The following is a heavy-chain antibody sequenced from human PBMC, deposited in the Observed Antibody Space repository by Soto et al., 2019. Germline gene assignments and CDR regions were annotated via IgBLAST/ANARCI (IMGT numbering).Heavy chain of an antibody. CDR2: IKSKTDGGTT. D-gene: IGHD3-16*02. J-gene: IGHJ4*02. CDR1: EFTFTYAW. Sequence: EVQLVESGGDLVKPGGSLRLSCAASEFTFTYAWMSWVRQAPGKGLEWVGRIKSKTDGGTTDYAAPVKGRFTISRDESKNPLYLQINSLKTEDPAVYYCTSLYYGHWGQGTLVTVSS. V-gene: IGHV3-15*01. CDR3: TSLYYGH.